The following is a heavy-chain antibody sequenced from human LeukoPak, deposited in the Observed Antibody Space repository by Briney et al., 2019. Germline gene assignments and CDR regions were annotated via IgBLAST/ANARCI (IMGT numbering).Heavy chain of an antibody. D-gene: IGHD3-3*01. CDR1: GDSISNYY. Sequence: PSETLSLTCTVSGDSISNYYWSWIRQPPGKGLEWIGYISNKGSPDYSPSLKSRVTILADTSKNQFSLKLSSVTAADTAVYYCARTILSRRDFGVVKRTKYYFDYWGQGTLVTVSS. CDR2: ISNKGSP. J-gene: IGHJ4*02. CDR3: ARTILSRRDFGVVKRTKYYFDY. V-gene: IGHV4-59*12.